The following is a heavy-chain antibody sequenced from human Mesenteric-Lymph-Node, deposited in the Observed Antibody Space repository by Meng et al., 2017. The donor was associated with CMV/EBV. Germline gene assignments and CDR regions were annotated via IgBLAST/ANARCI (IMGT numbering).Heavy chain of an antibody. D-gene: IGHD2-21*01. CDR1: GFTFSYAW. CDR3: ARDPSYCGGDCYSPWWYFDL. J-gene: IGHJ2*01. Sequence: GGSLRLSCAASGFTFSYAWMTWVRQAPGKGLEWVSSISSSSSYIYYADSVKGRFTISRDNAKNSLYLQMNSLRAEDTAVYYCARDPSYCGGDCYSPWWYFDLWGRGTLVTVSS. V-gene: IGHV3-21*01. CDR2: ISSSSSYI.